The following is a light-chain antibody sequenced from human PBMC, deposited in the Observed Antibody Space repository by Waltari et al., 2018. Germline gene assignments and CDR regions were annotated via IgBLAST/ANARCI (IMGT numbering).Light chain of an antibody. CDR2: GAS. Sequence: EIVLTQSPGTLSLSPGERATLSCRASPSGSTYYLAGYQHKPGQAPRLVIYGASTRAAGSPDRFSGSGSWTDVTLTISGLEPEDFAVYYCQQYGNSPPLTFGGGTKVEIK. J-gene: IGKJ4*01. CDR3: QQYGNSPPLT. V-gene: IGKV3-20*01. CDR1: PSGSTYY.